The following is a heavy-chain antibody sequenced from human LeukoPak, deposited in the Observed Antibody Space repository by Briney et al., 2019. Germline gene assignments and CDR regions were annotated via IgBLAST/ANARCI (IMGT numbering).Heavy chain of an antibody. V-gene: IGHV5-51*01. CDR1: GYSFTNSW. Sequence: GESLKISCKGSGYSFTNSWIGWVRQMPGKGLEWMGIIYPGDSDTRYSPSFQGQVAISADKSISTAYLQWGSLKASDTAIYYCARHSGYSYGPFDYWGQGTLVTVSS. D-gene: IGHD5-18*01. CDR2: IYPGDSDT. J-gene: IGHJ4*02. CDR3: ARHSGYSYGPFDY.